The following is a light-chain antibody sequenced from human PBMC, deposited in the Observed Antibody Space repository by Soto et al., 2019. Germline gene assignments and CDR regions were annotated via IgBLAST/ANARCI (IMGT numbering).Light chain of an antibody. V-gene: IGKV3-15*01. CDR1: QSVSNN. CDR2: DAS. CDR3: QQYNNWPPWT. J-gene: IGKJ1*01. Sequence: ILMTQSPATLSVSPGERATLSCRASQSVSNNLAWYQQKPGQAPRLLIYDASTSATGIPARFSGSGSGTEFTLTISGRQSEDFAVYYCQQYNNWPPWTFGQGTKVEIK.